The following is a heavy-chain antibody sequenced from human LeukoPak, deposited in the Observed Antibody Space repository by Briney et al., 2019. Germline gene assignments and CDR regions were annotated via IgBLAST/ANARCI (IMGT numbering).Heavy chain of an antibody. V-gene: IGHV3-21*01. CDR1: GFTFSTYS. D-gene: IGHD3-22*01. CDR3: AGDPRSSSGYSSYASDI. Sequence: PGGSLRLSCAASGFTFSTYSMNWVRQAPGKGLEWVSSISSSSNYIYYADSMKGRFTISRDNAKNSLYLQMNSLRAEDTAVYYCAGDPRSSSGYSSYASDIWGQGTMVTVSS. J-gene: IGHJ3*02. CDR2: ISSSSNYI.